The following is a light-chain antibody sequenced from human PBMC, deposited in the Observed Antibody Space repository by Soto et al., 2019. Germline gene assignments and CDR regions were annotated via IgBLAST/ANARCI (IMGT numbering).Light chain of an antibody. J-gene: IGLJ1*01. CDR1: SSDVGAYDY. V-gene: IGLV2-8*01. CDR3: SSYAGTHIV. CDR2: DVN. Sequence: QSVLTQPPSASGSPGQSVAISCTGTSSDVGAYDYVSWYQQHPGKAPKLLIYDVNKRPSGVPDRFSGSKSGNTASLTVSGLQAEDEADYYCSSYAGTHIVFGTGTKLTVL.